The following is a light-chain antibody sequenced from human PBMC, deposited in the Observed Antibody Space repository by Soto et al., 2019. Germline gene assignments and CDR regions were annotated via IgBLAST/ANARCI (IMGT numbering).Light chain of an antibody. CDR2: DVT. V-gene: IGLV2-14*03. Sequence: QLVLTQPASVSGSPGQSIAISCTGTSSDVGGYNYVSWYQHHPGKVPRLMIYDVTNRPSGVSNRFSGSKSGNTASLTISGLQAEDEADYYCGSYTTSSTPYVFGTGTKLTVL. CDR1: SSDVGGYNY. CDR3: GSYTTSSTPYV. J-gene: IGLJ1*01.